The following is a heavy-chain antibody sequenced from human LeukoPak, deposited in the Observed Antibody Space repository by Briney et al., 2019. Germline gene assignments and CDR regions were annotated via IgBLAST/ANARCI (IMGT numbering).Heavy chain of an antibody. CDR3: TRDLLGFATTPLSD. D-gene: IGHD4-17*01. J-gene: IGHJ4*02. CDR1: GYTFTNYY. Sequence: ASVSVSFKASGYTFTNYYMHGVRQAPGHGLEWMGWINPNRGDTNYPQKFQGRVTITRDTSISTAFMELNRLTSDDTAVYYCTRDLLGFATTPLSDWGQGTLVTVSS. CDR2: INPNRGDT. V-gene: IGHV1-2*02.